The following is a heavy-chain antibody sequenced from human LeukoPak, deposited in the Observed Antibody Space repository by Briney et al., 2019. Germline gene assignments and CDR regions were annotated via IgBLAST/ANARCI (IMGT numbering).Heavy chain of an antibody. CDR3: ARGGYCSGGSCYYDAFDI. J-gene: IGHJ3*02. Sequence: SETLSLTCAVYGESFSGYYWSWIRQPPGKGLEWIGEINHSGSTNYNPSLKSRVTISVDTSKNQFSLKLSSVTAAATAVYYCARGGYCSGGSCYYDAFDIWGQGTMVTVSS. CDR1: GESFSGYY. V-gene: IGHV4-34*01. CDR2: INHSGST. D-gene: IGHD2-15*01.